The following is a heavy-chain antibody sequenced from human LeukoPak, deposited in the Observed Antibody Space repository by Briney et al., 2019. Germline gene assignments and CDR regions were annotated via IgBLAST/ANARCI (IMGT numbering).Heavy chain of an antibody. V-gene: IGHV4-34*01. CDR3: ARFFRVGSTMSADDY. Sequence: PSETLSLTCVVYSGSLTGFSWSWIRQAPGKGLEWIGEINRSGSTNYNPSLNSRLTISIDTAKNQFSLTLSSVTAADSAVYYCARFFRVGSTMSADDYWGQGTLVTVSS. CDR1: SGSLTGFS. D-gene: IGHD3-10*02. J-gene: IGHJ4*02. CDR2: INRSGST.